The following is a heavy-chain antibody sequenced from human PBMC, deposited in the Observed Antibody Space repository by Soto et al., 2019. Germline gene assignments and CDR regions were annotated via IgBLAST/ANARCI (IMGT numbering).Heavy chain of an antibody. CDR3: ARDIDPNYYDSSGSPHH. J-gene: IGHJ4*02. CDR1: GYTFTSYG. D-gene: IGHD3-22*01. V-gene: IGHV1-18*01. CDR2: ISAYNGNT. Sequence: VSVKVSCKASGYTFTSYGISWVRQAPGQGLEWMGWISAYNGNTNYAQKLQGRVTMTTDTSTSTAYMELRSLRSDDTAVYYCARDIDPNYYDSSGSPHHWGQGTLVTVSS.